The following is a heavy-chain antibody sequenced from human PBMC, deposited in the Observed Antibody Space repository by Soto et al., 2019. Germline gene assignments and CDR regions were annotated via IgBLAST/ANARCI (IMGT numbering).Heavy chain of an antibody. CDR3: ASRYCSSTSCHYYYYYGMDV. Sequence: QVQLVQSGAEVKKPGSSVKVSCKASGGTFSSYTISWVRQAPGQGLEWMGRIIPILGIANYAQKFQGRVTIAAEKSANTGYRXLSSLRSEDTAVYYCASRYCSSTSCHYYYYYGMDVWGQGTTVTVSS. CDR2: IIPILGIA. J-gene: IGHJ6*02. V-gene: IGHV1-69*02. CDR1: GGTFSSYT. D-gene: IGHD2-2*01.